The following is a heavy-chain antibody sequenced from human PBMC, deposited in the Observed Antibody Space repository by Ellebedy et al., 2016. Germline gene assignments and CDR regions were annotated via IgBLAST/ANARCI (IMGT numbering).Heavy chain of an antibody. CDR3: ARGSSGSPHLY. CDR1: GGDMSAGSDY. J-gene: IGHJ4*02. CDR2: IHYSGST. D-gene: IGHD1-26*01. Sequence: SETLSLTCSVSGGDMSAGSDYWTWIRQPPGKGLEWLGYIHYSGSTDYNPSLKGRISISQDMSKSQFSLHLTSVTAADTAVYYCARGSSGSPHLYWGQGNLVSVSS. V-gene: IGHV4-30-4*01.